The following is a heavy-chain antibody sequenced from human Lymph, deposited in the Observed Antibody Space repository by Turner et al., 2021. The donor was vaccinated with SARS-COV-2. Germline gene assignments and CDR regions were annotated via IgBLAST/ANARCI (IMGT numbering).Heavy chain of an antibody. D-gene: IGHD6-13*01. CDR2: IYSGGTT. V-gene: IGHV3-53*02. CDR1: VVIVSRNY. J-gene: IGHJ6*02. Sequence: EVQPVETGGGVIQPGGSLILPCSASVVIVSRNYMNGVRQAPGKGVEWVSVIYSGGTTYYADSMKDRFTISRDNSKDTLYLQMNSLRVEDTAVYYCARDLGTYGMVVWGQGTTVTVSS. CDR3: ARDLGTYGMVV.